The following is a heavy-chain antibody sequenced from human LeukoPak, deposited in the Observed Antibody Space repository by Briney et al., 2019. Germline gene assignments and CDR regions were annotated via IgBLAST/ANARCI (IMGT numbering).Heavy chain of an antibody. CDR1: GYTFTGYY. D-gene: IGHD3-9*01. CDR2: INPNSGGT. Sequence: ASVKVSCKASGYTFTGYYMHWVRQAPGQGLEWMGWINPNSGGTNYAQKFQGRATMTRDTSISTAYMELSRLRSDDTAVYYCARDGGEGYFDWSPINWFDPWGQGTLVTVSS. CDR3: ARDGGEGYFDWSPINWFDP. V-gene: IGHV1-2*02. J-gene: IGHJ5*02.